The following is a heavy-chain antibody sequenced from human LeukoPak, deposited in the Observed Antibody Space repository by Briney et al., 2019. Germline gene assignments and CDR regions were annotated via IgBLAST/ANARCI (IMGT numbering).Heavy chain of an antibody. CDR2: LYIGRGT. D-gene: IGHD3-3*01. V-gene: IGHV4-4*07. CDR3: ARESRVFIGDGYYLDS. CDR1: DVSIGNFY. J-gene: IGHJ4*02. Sequence: PSETLSLTCTVSDVSIGNFYWTWIRQPAGKGLEWIGRLYIGRGTDYNPSLRSRVTMSVDTSNNQFSLRLTSVTAADTATYYCARESRVFIGDGYYLDSWGPGTLITVSS.